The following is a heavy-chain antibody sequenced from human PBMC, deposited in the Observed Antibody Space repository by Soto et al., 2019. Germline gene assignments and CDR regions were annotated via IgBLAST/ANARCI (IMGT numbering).Heavy chain of an antibody. D-gene: IGHD3-16*01. J-gene: IGHJ6*02. CDR2: ISAYNGNT. V-gene: IGHV1-18*01. CDR1: GHTFTIYG. CDR3: ARVKYANYVLGGGPNYYYYGMAV. Sequence: ASVKVSCKASGHTFTIYGISWVRQAPGQGLEWMGWISAYNGNTNYAQKLQGRVTMTTDTSTSTAYMELRSLRSDDTAVYYCARVKYANYVLGGGPNYYYYGMAVGGQGTTVTVSS.